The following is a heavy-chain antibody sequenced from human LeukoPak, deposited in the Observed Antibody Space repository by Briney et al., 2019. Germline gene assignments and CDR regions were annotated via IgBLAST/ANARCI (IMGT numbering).Heavy chain of an antibody. CDR1: GGSISSYY. Sequence: SETLSLTCTVSGGSISSYYWSWIRQPPGKGLEWVGYIYYSGSTNYNPSLKSRVTISVDTSKNQFSLKLSSVTAADTAVYYCARGYCSGGSCYWDYWGQGTLVTVSS. J-gene: IGHJ4*02. CDR3: ARGYCSGGSCYWDY. V-gene: IGHV4-59*01. CDR2: IYYSGST. D-gene: IGHD2-15*01.